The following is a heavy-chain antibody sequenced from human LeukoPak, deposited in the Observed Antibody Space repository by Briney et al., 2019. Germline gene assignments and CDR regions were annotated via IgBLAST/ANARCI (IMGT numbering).Heavy chain of an antibody. Sequence: PSETLSLTCAVYGGSFSGYYWSWIRQPPGKGLEWIGEINHSGSTNYNPSLKSRVTISVDTSKNQFSLKLSSVTAADTAVYYCARGPIVLMVYAIRYYYYGMDVWGQGTTVTVSS. D-gene: IGHD2-8*01. CDR2: INHSGST. CDR1: GGSFSGYY. CDR3: ARGPIVLMVYAIRYYYYGMDV. V-gene: IGHV4-34*01. J-gene: IGHJ6*02.